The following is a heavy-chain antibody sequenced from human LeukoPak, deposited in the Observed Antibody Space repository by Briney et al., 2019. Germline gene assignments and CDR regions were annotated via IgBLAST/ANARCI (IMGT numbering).Heavy chain of an antibody. J-gene: IGHJ4*02. CDR2: IWYDGNNE. CDR1: GFTFSNYG. Sequence: PGRSLRLSCAASGFTFSNYGMHWVRQAPGKGLEWVAVIWYDGNNEYYADSVKGRFTISRDSSKNTMYLQMNSLRAEDTAVYYCAREHTTVTSLLDYWGQGTLVTVSS. CDR3: AREHTTVTSLLDY. V-gene: IGHV3-33*01. D-gene: IGHD4-17*01.